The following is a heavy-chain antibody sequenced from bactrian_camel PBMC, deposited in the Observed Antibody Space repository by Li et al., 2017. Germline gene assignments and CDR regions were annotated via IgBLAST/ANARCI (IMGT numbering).Heavy chain of an antibody. V-gene: IGHV3S1*01. J-gene: IGHJ4*01. Sequence: HVQLVESGGGSVLAGGSLRLSCVASGYAYSTVCMAWFRLTRGKEREGVATIYTGDDSTYYIDSVKGRFTISRDNAKNAVYLQMNSLKPEDTTVYYCARVRGVVAVSFVDYWGQGTQVTVS. CDR2: IYTGDDST. D-gene: IGHD6*01. CDR1: GYAYSTVC. CDR3: ARVRGVVAVSFVDY.